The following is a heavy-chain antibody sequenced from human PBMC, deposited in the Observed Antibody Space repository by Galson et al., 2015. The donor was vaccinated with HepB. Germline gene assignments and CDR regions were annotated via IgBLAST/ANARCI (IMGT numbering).Heavy chain of an antibody. Sequence: TLSLTCTVSGDSINSGSHYWSWIRQPAGKGLELIGRIHPSGSTNYNPSLKSRLTMSLDTSKNQFSLKLGSVTAADTAVYYCARDVAYCGGDCWLGYMDVWDKGTTVTVSS. V-gene: IGHV4-61*02. CDR1: GDSINSGSHY. J-gene: IGHJ6*03. CDR3: ARDVAYCGGDCWLGYMDV. D-gene: IGHD2-21*01. CDR2: IHPSGST.